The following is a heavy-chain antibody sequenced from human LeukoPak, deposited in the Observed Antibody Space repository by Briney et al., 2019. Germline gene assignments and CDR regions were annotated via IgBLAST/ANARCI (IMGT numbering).Heavy chain of an antibody. CDR3: ARDPGYSFYFDY. CDR1: GFTFSSYE. Sequence: GGSLRLSCAASGFTFSSYEMNSVRQAPGKGLEWVSYISGSGRNIYYADSVKGRFTISRDNAKNSLYLQMNSLSAADTALYFCARDPGYSFYFDYWGEGIRDSVSS. V-gene: IGHV3-48*03. CDR2: ISGSGRNI. D-gene: IGHD5-12*01. J-gene: IGHJ4*02.